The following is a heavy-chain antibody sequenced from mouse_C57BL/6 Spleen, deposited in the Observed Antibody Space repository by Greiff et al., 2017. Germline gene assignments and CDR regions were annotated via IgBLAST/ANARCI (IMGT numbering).Heavy chain of an antibody. D-gene: IGHD2-2*01. V-gene: IGHV14-3*01. CDR2: IDPANGNT. J-gene: IGHJ4*01. CDR1: GFNIKNTY. Sequence: EVQLQQSVAELVRPGASVKLSCTASGFNIKNTYMHWVKQRPEQGLEWIGRIDPANGNTKYAPKFQGKATITADTSSTTAYLQLSSLTSEDTAIYYGAKSGGYADYAMDYWGQGTSVTVSS. CDR3: AKSGGYADYAMDY.